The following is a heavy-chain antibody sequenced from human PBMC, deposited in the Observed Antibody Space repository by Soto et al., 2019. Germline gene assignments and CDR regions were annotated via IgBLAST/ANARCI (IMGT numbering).Heavy chain of an antibody. CDR1: GFTFGSYS. CDR2: ISSSSSYI. D-gene: IGHD6-13*01. J-gene: IGHJ3*02. Sequence: GASLRVSCATSGFTFGSYSMNWARQAPGKGLEWVSSISSSSSYIYYADSGKGRFTISREHAKKSLYLEMNSLRAEDTAVYYCASIQQQLVLEGAFDICGQGTMVTVSS. CDR3: ASIQQQLVLEGAFDI. V-gene: IGHV3-21*01.